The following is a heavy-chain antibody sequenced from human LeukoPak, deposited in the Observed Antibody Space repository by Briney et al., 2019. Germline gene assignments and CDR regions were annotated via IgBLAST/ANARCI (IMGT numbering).Heavy chain of an antibody. V-gene: IGHV4-59*01. CDR3: ARDSRDDFWNGPYGMDV. CDR1: GGSISSYY. J-gene: IGHJ6*02. CDR2: IYYSGST. Sequence: SETLSLTCTVSGGSISSYYWSWIRQPPEKGLEWIGYIYYSGSTNYNPSLKSRVTISVDTSKNQFSLKLSSVTAADTAVYYCARDSRDDFWNGPYGMDVWGQGTTVTVSS. D-gene: IGHD3-3*01.